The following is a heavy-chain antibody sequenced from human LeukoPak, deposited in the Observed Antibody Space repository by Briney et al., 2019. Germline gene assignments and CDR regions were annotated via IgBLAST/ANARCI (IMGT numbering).Heavy chain of an antibody. CDR1: GYTFTSYG. Sequence: ASVKVSCKASGYTFTSYGISWVRQAPGQGLEWMGWISAYNGNTNHAQKLQGRVTMTTDTSTSTAYMELRSLRSDDTAAYYCARTPSGWSNYYYYGMDVWGQGTTVTVSS. CDR3: ARTPSGWSNYYYYGMDV. CDR2: ISAYNGNT. D-gene: IGHD6-19*01. V-gene: IGHV1-18*01. J-gene: IGHJ6*02.